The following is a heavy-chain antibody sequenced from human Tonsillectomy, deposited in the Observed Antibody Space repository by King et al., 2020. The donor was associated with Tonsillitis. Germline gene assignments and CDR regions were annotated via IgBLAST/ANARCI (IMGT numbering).Heavy chain of an antibody. V-gene: IGHV3-9*01. CDR1: GFTFDEYA. J-gene: IGHJ4*02. D-gene: IGHD5-18*01. CDR3: AKDIQAYSFGYYFDY. Sequence: QLVQSGGGLVQPGRSLRLSCAASGFTFDEYAMHWVRQVPGKGLEWVSGISWNSGSIGYADSVKGRFIISRDNAKNSLYLQINSLRAEDTALHYCAKDIQAYSFGYYFDYWGQGTLVTVSS. CDR2: ISWNSGSI.